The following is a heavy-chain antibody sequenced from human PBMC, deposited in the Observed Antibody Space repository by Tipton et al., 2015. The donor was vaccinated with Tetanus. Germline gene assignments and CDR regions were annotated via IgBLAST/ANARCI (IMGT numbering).Heavy chain of an antibody. CDR2: IYYSGNS. J-gene: IGHJ4*02. V-gene: IGHV4-39*01. CDR3: ARQKRGYSYGAFDY. CDR1: GGPIRDSDYY. Sequence: TLSLTCSVSGGPIRDSDYYWGWVRLPPGKGLEWIAGIYYSGNSYYNPTFQSRVTISVDTSRNQFSLRLSSVTAADTAVYYCARQKRGYSYGAFDYWGQGTLVTVSS. D-gene: IGHD5-18*01.